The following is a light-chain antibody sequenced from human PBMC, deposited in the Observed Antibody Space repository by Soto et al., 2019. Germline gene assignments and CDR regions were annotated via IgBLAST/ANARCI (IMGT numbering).Light chain of an antibody. CDR1: QSVYSNY. CDR3: PQYGRSPYT. Sequence: EIVLTQSPGTLSLSPGEGATLSCRASQSVYSNYLAWYQQKPGQAPRLLIYGASSRAIGIPDRFSGSGSGTDFTLTISRLETGDFAVYCCPQYGRSPYTFGQGTKLAIK. J-gene: IGKJ2*01. CDR2: GAS. V-gene: IGKV3-20*01.